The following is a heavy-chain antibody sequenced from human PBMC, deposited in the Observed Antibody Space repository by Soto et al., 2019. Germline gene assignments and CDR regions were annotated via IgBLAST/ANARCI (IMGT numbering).Heavy chain of an antibody. D-gene: IGHD2-2*01. V-gene: IGHV4-34*01. CDR3: AREAGYCSSTSCYFDY. CDR1: GGSFSGYY. J-gene: IGHJ4*02. CDR2: INHSGST. Sequence: SETLSLTCAVYGGSFSGYYWSWIRQPPGKGLEWIGEINHSGSTNYNPSLKSRVTISVDTSKNQFSLKLSSVTAADTAVYYCAREAGYCSSTSCYFDYWGQGTLVTVSS.